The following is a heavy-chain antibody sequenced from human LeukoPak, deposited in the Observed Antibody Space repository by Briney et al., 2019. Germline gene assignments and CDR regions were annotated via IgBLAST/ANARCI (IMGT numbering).Heavy chain of an antibody. V-gene: IGHV1-18*01. CDR3: ARDGEEDGGTLPFDY. Sequence: ASVKVSCKASGYTFTSCGISWVRQAPGQGLEWMGWISAYNGNTNYAQKLQGRVTMTTDTSTSTAYMELRSLRSDDTAVYYCARDGEEDGGTLPFDYWGQGTLVTVSS. D-gene: IGHD4-23*01. CDR1: GYTFTSCG. J-gene: IGHJ4*02. CDR2: ISAYNGNT.